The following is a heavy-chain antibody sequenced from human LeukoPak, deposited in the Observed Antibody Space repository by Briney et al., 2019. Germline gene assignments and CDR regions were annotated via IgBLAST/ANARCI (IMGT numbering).Heavy chain of an antibody. Sequence: PSETLSLTCAVYGGSFSGYYWSWIRQPPGKGLEWIGEINHSRSTNSNPSLKSRVTISVDTSKNQSSLKLSSVTAADTAVYYCARGRYGGPFDYWGQGTLVTVSS. CDR1: GGSFSGYY. D-gene: IGHD5-12*01. CDR2: INHSRST. J-gene: IGHJ4*02. CDR3: ARGRYGGPFDY. V-gene: IGHV4-34*01.